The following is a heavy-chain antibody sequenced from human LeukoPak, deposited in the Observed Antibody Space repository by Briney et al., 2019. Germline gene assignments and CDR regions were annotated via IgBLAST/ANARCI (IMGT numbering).Heavy chain of an antibody. CDR2: MNPSSGNT. J-gene: IGHJ4*02. CDR1: GYTFTSYD. Sequence: ASVKVSCKASGYTFTSYDINWVRQATGQGLEWMGWMNPSSGNTDYAQKFQGRVTMTRNTSISTAYMELSSLRSEDTAVYYCARGPAGRSSPAYWGQGTLVTVSS. D-gene: IGHD6-6*01. V-gene: IGHV1-8*01. CDR3: ARGPAGRSSPAY.